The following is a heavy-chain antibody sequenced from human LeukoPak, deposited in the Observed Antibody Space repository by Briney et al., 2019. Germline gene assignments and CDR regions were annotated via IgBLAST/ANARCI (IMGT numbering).Heavy chain of an antibody. D-gene: IGHD2-21*02. CDR3: ARGGVTEFDP. Sequence: PSETLSLTCTVSGGSISSYYWSWIRQPPGKGLGWIGYIYTSGSTNYNPSLKSRVTISVDTSKNRFSLKLSSVTAADTAVYYCARGGVTEFDPWGQGTLVTVSS. CDR1: GGSISSYY. CDR2: IYTSGST. V-gene: IGHV4-4*09. J-gene: IGHJ5*02.